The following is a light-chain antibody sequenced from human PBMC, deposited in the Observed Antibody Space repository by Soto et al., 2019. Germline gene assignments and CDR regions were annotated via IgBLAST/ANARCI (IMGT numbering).Light chain of an antibody. V-gene: IGKV3-15*01. CDR2: GAS. CDR1: QSVSSN. CDR3: QQYNNWPLT. Sequence: IVMTQSPATLSVSPGERATLSCRASQSVSSNLAWYQQKPGQAPRLLIYGASTRATGIPARFSGSGSGTKFTLTISSLQSEDFAVYYCQQYNNWPLTFGGGTKVEIK. J-gene: IGKJ4*01.